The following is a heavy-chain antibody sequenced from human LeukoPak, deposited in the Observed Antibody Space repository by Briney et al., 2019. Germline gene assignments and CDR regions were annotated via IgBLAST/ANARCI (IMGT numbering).Heavy chain of an antibody. J-gene: IGHJ4*02. V-gene: IGHV3-23*01. CDR2: ISRSGTNT. Sequence: GGSLRLSCAASGFTFRNYNMNWVRQAPGMGLEWVAAISRSGTNTYYVDSVKGRFTISRDSSKNTLHLQMDSLRAEDTAVYYCAKDWPVSGDHYSPFDYWGQGTLVTVSS. CDR1: GFTFRNYN. D-gene: IGHD4-11*01. CDR3: AKDWPVSGDHYSPFDY.